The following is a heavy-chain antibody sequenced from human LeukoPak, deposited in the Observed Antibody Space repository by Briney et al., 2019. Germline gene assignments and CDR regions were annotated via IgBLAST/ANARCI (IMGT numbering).Heavy chain of an antibody. J-gene: IGHJ4*02. Sequence: PGGSLRLSCAASGFTFSSYAMNWVRRAPGKGLEWVSYISTGSSTTYYADSAKGRFTISRDNVENSLYLQMNSLRDEDTAVYYCARVAAGYSVNYFDYWGQGTLVTVSS. V-gene: IGHV3-48*02. CDR1: GFTFSSYA. D-gene: IGHD4-23*01. CDR3: ARVAAGYSVNYFDY. CDR2: ISTGSSTT.